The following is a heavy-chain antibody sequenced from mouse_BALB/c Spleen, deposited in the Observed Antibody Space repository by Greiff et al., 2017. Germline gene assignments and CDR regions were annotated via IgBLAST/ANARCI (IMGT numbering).Heavy chain of an antibody. J-gene: IGHJ4*01. CDR2: IYPYNGGT. Sequence: EVQLQQSGPELVKPGASVKISCKASGYTFTDYNMHWVKQSHGKSLEWIGYIYPYNGGTGYNQKFKSKATLTVDNSSSTAYMELRSLTSEDSAVYYCARYYRHDGGAMDYWGQGTSVTVSS. CDR1: GYTFTDYN. D-gene: IGHD2-14*01. CDR3: ARYYRHDGGAMDY. V-gene: IGHV1S29*02.